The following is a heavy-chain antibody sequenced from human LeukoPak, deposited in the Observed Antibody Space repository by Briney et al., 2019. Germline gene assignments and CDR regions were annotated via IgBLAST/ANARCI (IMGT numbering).Heavy chain of an antibody. CDR3: AKEHAAVAGRMTFDY. J-gene: IGHJ4*02. Sequence: PGGSLRLSCAASGFTFSSYAMTWVRQAPGKGLEWVSGISGSGGSTYYADSVKGRFTISRDNSKNALYLQMNSLRAEDTAVYYCAKEHAAVAGRMTFDYWGQGTLVTVSS. CDR2: ISGSGGST. CDR1: GFTFSSYA. V-gene: IGHV3-23*01. D-gene: IGHD6-19*01.